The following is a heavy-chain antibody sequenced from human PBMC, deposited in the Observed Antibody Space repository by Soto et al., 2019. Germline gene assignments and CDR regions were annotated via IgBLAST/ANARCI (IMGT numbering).Heavy chain of an antibody. CDR3: ARERVLLRLGELSPKLVPNSGFDP. D-gene: IGHD3-16*02. J-gene: IGHJ5*02. CDR1: GYTFTSYY. Sequence: ASVKVSCKASGYTFTSYYMHWVRQAPGQGLEWMGIINPSGGSTSYAQKFQGRVTMTRDTSTSTVYMELSSLRSEDTAVYYCARERVLLRLGELSPKLVPNSGFDPWGQGSLVTVSS. CDR2: INPSGGST. V-gene: IGHV1-46*01.